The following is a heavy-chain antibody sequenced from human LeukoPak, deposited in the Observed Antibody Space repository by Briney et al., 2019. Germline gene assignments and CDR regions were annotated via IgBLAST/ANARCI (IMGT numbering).Heavy chain of an antibody. Sequence: GGSLRLSCAASGLTFSSYAMHCVRQAPGKGLEYVSAISSNGGSTSYANSVTGRFTISRDNSKNTLYLQMGSLRAEDMAVYYCARAGYSSGWYVGNFDYWGQGTLVTVSS. CDR2: ISSNGGST. D-gene: IGHD6-19*01. CDR3: ARAGYSSGWYVGNFDY. CDR1: GLTFSSYA. J-gene: IGHJ4*02. V-gene: IGHV3-64*01.